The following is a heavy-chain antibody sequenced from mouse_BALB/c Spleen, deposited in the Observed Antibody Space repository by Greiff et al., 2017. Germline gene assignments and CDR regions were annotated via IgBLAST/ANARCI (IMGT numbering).Heavy chain of an antibody. CDR2: IRNKANGYTT. CDR1: GFTFTDYY. Sequence: EVLVVESGGGLVQPGGSLRLSCATSGFTFTDYYMSWVRQPPGKALEWLGFIRNKANGYTTEYSASVKGRFTISRDNSQSILYLQMNTLRAEDSATYYCARGYGYYFDYWGQGTTLTVAS. CDR3: ARGYGYYFDY. V-gene: IGHV7-3*02. J-gene: IGHJ2*01. D-gene: IGHD3-1*01.